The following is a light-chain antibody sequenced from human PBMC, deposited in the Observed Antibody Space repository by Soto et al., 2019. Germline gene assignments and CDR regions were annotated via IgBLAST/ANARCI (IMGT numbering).Light chain of an antibody. J-gene: IGKJ1*01. CDR2: KAS. V-gene: IGKV1-5*03. CDR3: QQYNSYPWT. CDR1: QSISSW. Sequence: DIQMTQSPSTLSASVGDRVTITCRASQSISSWLAWYQQKPGKAPKLLIYKASSLESRVPSRFSGSGSGTEFTLTISSLQPDDFATYYCQQYNSYPWTFGQGTRGDIK.